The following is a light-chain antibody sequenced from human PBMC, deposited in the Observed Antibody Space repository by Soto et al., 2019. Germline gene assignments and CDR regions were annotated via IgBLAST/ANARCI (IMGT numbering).Light chain of an antibody. Sequence: QSALTQPASVSGSPGQSISISCTGSSSDDGAYNYVSWYQHHPDKAPKLVIYDVTNRPSGVSNRFSGSKSGNTASLTISGLHAEDEADYYCNSYTSSTTPYVFGTGTKVTVL. V-gene: IGLV2-14*03. CDR3: NSYTSSTTPYV. J-gene: IGLJ1*01. CDR1: SSDDGAYNY. CDR2: DVT.